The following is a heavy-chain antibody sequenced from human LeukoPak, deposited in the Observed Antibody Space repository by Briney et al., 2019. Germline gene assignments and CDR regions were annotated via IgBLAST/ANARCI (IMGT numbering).Heavy chain of an antibody. J-gene: IGHJ4*02. CDR3: ARGRGGRYYDSTRYYFDY. CDR1: GGSFSGYY. Sequence: PSETLSLTCAVYGGSFSGYYWSWIRQPPGKGLEWIGEINHSGSTNYNPSLKSRVTISVDTSKNQFSLKLSSVTAADTAVYYCARGRGGRYYDSTRYYFDYWGQGTLVTVSS. V-gene: IGHV4-34*01. CDR2: INHSGST. D-gene: IGHD3-22*01.